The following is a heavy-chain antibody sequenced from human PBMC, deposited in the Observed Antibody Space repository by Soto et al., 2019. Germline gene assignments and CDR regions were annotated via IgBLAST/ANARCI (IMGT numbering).Heavy chain of an antibody. J-gene: IGHJ6*02. Sequence: GGSLRLSCAASGFTFSSYAMHWVRQAPGKGLEWVAVISYDGSNKYYADSVKGRFTISRDNSKNTLYLQMNSLRAEDTAVYYCARDNMIVVEDLMDVWGQGTTVTVSS. CDR2: ISYDGSNK. V-gene: IGHV3-30-3*01. CDR3: ARDNMIVVEDLMDV. D-gene: IGHD3-22*01. CDR1: GFTFSSYA.